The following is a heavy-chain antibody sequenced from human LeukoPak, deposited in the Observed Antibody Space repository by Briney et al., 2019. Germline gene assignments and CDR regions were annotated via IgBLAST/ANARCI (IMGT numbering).Heavy chain of an antibody. V-gene: IGHV1-2*02. J-gene: IGHJ6*02. CDR1: GYTFTGYY. Sequence: PSVKVSCKASGYTFTGYYMHWVRQAPGQGLGWMGWINPNSGGTNYAQKFQGRVTMTRDTSIGTAYMELSRLRSDDTAVYYCATDQRQGYYYYYGMDVWGQGTTVTVSS. D-gene: IGHD2-2*01. CDR2: INPNSGGT. CDR3: ATDQRQGYYYYYGMDV.